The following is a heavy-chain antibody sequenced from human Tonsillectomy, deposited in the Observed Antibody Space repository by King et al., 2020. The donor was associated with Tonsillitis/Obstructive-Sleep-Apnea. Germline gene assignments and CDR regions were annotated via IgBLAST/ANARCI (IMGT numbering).Heavy chain of an antibody. V-gene: IGHV1-18*01. D-gene: IGHD3-3*01. J-gene: IGHJ4*02. CDR2: ISAYNGDT. CDR3: TRDPPYYDFWSGSNGTSQYLDS. Sequence: QLVQSGAEVKKPGASVKVSCKASGYTFSSYGISWVRQAPGQGLEWLGWISAYNGDTKSAQKLQDRVTMTTDTSTSTAYMELAGLRSDDTAIYYCTRDPPYYDFWSGSNGTSQYLDSWGQGTLVTVSS. CDR1: GYTFSSYG.